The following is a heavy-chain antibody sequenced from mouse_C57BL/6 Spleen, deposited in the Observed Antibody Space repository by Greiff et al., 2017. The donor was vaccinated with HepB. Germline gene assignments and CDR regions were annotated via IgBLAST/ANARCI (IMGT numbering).Heavy chain of an antibody. J-gene: IGHJ4*01. CDR3: ARGDYDYPYYAMDY. Sequence: VQLQQPGAELVKPGASVKMSCKASGYTFTSYWITWVKQRPGQGLEWIGDIYPGSGSTNYNEKFKSKATLTVDTSSSTAYMQLSSLTSEDSAVYYCARGDYDYPYYAMDYWGLGTSVTVSS. CDR2: IYPGSGST. CDR1: GYTFTSYW. D-gene: IGHD2-4*01. V-gene: IGHV1-55*01.